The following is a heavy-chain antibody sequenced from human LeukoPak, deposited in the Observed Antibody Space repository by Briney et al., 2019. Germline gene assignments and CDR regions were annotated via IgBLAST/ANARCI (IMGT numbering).Heavy chain of an antibody. Sequence: GASVKVSCKASGGTFSSYAISWVRQALGQGLEWMGGIIPIFGTANYAQKFQGRVTITADESTSTAYMELSSLRSEDTAVYYCAREEVNSYSSGWYDVGVSGFVRNYYYYGMDVWGQGTTVTVSS. CDR3: AREEVNSYSSGWYDVGVSGFVRNYYYYGMDV. J-gene: IGHJ6*02. CDR1: GGTFSSYA. V-gene: IGHV1-69*13. D-gene: IGHD6-19*01. CDR2: IIPIFGTA.